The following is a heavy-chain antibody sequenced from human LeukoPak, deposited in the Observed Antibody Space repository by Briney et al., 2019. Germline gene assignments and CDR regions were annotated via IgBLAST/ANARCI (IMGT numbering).Heavy chain of an antibody. Sequence: GGSLRLSCAASGFTFSNAWMSWVRQAPGKGLEWVSSIFPSGGEIHYADSVRGRFTISRDNSKSTLSLQMNSLRAEDTAIYYCATYRQVLLPFESWGQGTPVTVSS. J-gene: IGHJ4*02. CDR1: GFTFSNAW. CDR3: ATYRQVLLPFES. V-gene: IGHV3-23*01. CDR2: IFPSGGEI. D-gene: IGHD2-8*02.